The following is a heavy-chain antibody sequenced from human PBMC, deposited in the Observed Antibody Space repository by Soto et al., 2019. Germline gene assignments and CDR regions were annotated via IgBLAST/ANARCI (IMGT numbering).Heavy chain of an antibody. D-gene: IGHD1-26*01. CDR3: ARGGSYGPKGAQGFDY. Sequence: GGSLRLSCAASGFTFSSYAMHWVRQAPGKGLEWVAVISYDGSNKYYADSVKGRFTISRDNSKNTLYLQMNSLRAEDTAVYYCARGGSYGPKGAQGFDYWGQGTLVTVSS. J-gene: IGHJ4*02. V-gene: IGHV3-30-3*01. CDR2: ISYDGSNK. CDR1: GFTFSSYA.